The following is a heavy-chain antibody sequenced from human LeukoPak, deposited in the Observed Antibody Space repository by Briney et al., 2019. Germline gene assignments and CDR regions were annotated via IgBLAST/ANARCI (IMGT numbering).Heavy chain of an antibody. J-gene: IGHJ4*02. CDR3: ATSIWFGESYPDY. D-gene: IGHD3-10*01. V-gene: IGHV1-2*02. Sequence: GASVKVSCKASGYTFTGYYMHWVRQAPGQGLEWMGWINPNSGGTNYAQNFQGRVTMTRDTSISTAYMELSRLRSDDTALYYCATSIWFGESYPDYWGQGTLVTVSS. CDR1: GYTFTGYY. CDR2: INPNSGGT.